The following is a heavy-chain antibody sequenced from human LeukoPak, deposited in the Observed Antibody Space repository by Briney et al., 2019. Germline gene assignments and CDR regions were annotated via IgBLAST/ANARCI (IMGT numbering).Heavy chain of an antibody. CDR3: SRENGAFSPFGY. CDR2: ISLTGLT. J-gene: IGHJ4*02. D-gene: IGHD2-8*01. CDR1: GGSISNTNW. Sequence: SETLSLTCGVSGGSISNTNWWSWVRQPPGQGLEWIGEISLTGLTHYNPSLESRVTVSLDKSKNQLSLNLTSVTDADTAVYYCSRENGAFSPFGYWGQGTLVTVLS. V-gene: IGHV4-4*02.